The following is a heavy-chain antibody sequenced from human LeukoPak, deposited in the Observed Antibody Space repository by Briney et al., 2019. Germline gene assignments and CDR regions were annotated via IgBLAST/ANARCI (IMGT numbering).Heavy chain of an antibody. V-gene: IGHV4-38-2*02. D-gene: IGHD1-26*01. CDR2: IYHSGST. CDR1: GYSISIGYY. J-gene: IGHJ5*02. Sequence: SETLSLTCAVSGYSISIGYYWGWIRQPPGKGLEWIGSIYHSGSTYYNPSLKSRVTISVDTSKNQFSLKLSSVTAADTAVYYCARDHSGSYGWFDPWGQGTLVTVSS. CDR3: ARDHSGSYGWFDP.